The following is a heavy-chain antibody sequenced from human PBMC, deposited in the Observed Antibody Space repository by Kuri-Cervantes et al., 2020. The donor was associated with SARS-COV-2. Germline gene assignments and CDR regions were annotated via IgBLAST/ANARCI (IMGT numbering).Heavy chain of an antibody. CDR1: GGSISSYY. Sequence: SETLSLTCTVSGGSISSYYWSWIRQPPGEGLEWIGYIYYSGSTNYNPSLKSRFTISVDTSKNQFSLKLSSVTAADTAVYYCARGASYGDFDYWGQGTLVTVSS. CDR2: IYYSGST. D-gene: IGHD4-17*01. CDR3: ARGASYGDFDY. J-gene: IGHJ4*02. V-gene: IGHV4-59*01.